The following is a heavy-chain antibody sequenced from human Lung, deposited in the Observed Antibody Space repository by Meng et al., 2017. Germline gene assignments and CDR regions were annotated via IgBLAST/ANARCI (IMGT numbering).Heavy chain of an antibody. V-gene: IGHV4-39*07. CDR2: IYYSGST. CDR1: GGSISSSSYY. D-gene: IGHD3-10*01. J-gene: IGHJ5*02. Sequence: LRLQASAPERVEPSETLTLTCTVSGGSISSSSYYGGGIRQPPGKGLEWIGSIYYSGSTYYNPSLKSRVTISVDTSKNQFSLKLSSVTAADTAVYYCARVDYYGSGSRRFDPWGQGTLVTVSS. CDR3: ARVDYYGSGSRRFDP.